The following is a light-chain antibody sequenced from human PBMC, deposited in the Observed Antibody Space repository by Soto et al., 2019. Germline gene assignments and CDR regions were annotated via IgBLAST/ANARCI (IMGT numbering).Light chain of an antibody. Sequence: DVEMTQSPSTLPTSIGDRVTINCRASQNVSNWLAWYQQKPGKAPKLLIYKASRLESGVPSRFSASGSGTEFTLTINNLQSDDFATYFCQQYSKESTFGQGTKLEIK. CDR3: QQYSKEST. CDR1: QNVSNW. J-gene: IGKJ2*01. CDR2: KAS. V-gene: IGKV1-5*03.